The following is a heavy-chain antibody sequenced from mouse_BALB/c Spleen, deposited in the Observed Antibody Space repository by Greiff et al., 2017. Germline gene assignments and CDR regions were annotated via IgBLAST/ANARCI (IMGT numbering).Heavy chain of an antibody. CDR3: ASPSTMITTSYAMDY. CDR1: GFTFSSYA. V-gene: IGHV5-9-3*01. J-gene: IGHJ4*01. CDR2: ISSGGSYT. Sequence: VKLVESGGGLVKPGGSLKLSCAASGFTFSSYAMSWVRQTPEKRLEWVATISSGGSYTYYPDSVKGRFTISRDNAKNTLYLQMSSLRSEDTAMYYCASPSTMITTSYAMDYWGQGTSVTVSS. D-gene: IGHD2-4*01.